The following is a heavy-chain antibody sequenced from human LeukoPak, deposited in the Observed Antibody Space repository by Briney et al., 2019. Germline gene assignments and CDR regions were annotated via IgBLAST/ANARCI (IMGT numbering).Heavy chain of an antibody. J-gene: IGHJ4*02. Sequence: QPGGSLRLSCAASGFTFSSYEMNWVRQAPGKGLEWVSYISSSGSTIYYADSVKGRFTISRDNAKNSPYLQMNSLRAEDTAVYYCARVSTPYSSGWYSPVDYWGQGTLVTVSS. CDR3: ARVSTPYSSGWYSPVDY. CDR1: GFTFSSYE. V-gene: IGHV3-48*03. CDR2: ISSSGSTI. D-gene: IGHD6-13*01.